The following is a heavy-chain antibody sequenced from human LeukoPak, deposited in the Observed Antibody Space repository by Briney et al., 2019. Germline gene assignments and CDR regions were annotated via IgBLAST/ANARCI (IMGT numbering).Heavy chain of an antibody. CDR2: IKQDGSGK. J-gene: IGHJ4*02. CDR3: ARVRRYYNSGSSFDY. D-gene: IGHD3-10*01. CDR1: GFSFSSFW. Sequence: PGGSLRLSCAASGFSFSSFWMTWVRQAPGKGLEWVANIKQDGSGKYYVDSLEGRFTISRDNAKNSLSLQMNCLRAEDTAVYYCARVRRYYNSGSSFDYWGQGTLVTVSS. V-gene: IGHV3-7*05.